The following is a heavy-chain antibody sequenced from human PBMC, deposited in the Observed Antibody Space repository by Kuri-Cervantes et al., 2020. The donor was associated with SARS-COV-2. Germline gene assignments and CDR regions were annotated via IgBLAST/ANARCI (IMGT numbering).Heavy chain of an antibody. CDR2: ISGSGGST. Sequence: GGSLRLSCAASGFTFSSYAMSWVRPAPGKGLEWVSAISGSGGSTYYADSVKGRFTISRDNSKNTLYLQMNSLRAEDTAVYYCISRLRAGRLLFIDYWGQGTLVTVSS. J-gene: IGHJ4*02. CDR3: ISRLRAGRLLFIDY. V-gene: IGHV3-23*01. CDR1: GFTFSSYA. D-gene: IGHD2-2*01.